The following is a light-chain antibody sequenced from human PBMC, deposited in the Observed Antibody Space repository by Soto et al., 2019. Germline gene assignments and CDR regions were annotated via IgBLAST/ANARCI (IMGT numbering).Light chain of an antibody. J-gene: IGKJ4*01. CDR2: AAS. V-gene: IGKV1-39*01. CDR3: QQSYRTPLT. Sequence: DIKMTQSPSSLSASVGGRVPIICRASQSISSYLNWYQQKPGKAPKFLIYAASSLQSGVPSRFSASGSGTDFTLTISSLQPEDFATYYCQQSYRTPLTLGGGTKVDIK. CDR1: QSISSY.